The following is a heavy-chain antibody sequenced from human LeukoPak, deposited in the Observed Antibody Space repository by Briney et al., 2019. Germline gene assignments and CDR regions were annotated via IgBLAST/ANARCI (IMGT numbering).Heavy chain of an antibody. J-gene: IGHJ4*02. CDR2: IYTSGST. D-gene: IGHD6-6*01. V-gene: IGHV4-61*02. CDR1: GGSISSGSYY. CDR3: AREMGIAARKFDY. Sequence: PSETLSLTCTVSGGSISSGSYYWSWIRQPAGKGLEWIGRIYTSGSTNYNPSLKSRVTISVDTSKNQFSLKLSSVTAADTAVYYCAREMGIAARKFDYWGQGTLVTVSS.